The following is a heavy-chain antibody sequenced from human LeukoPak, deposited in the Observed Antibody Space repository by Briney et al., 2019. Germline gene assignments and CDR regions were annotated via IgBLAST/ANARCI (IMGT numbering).Heavy chain of an antibody. CDR2: ITSGSSHI. Sequence: GGSLRLSCAASRFTFSSYSMNWVRQAPGKGLEWVSSITSGSSHIYYADSVKGRFTISRDNAKSSLYLQMNSLRAEDTAVYYCARDPYSGSYGADYYYYMDVWGKGTTVTISS. CDR1: RFTFSSYS. CDR3: ARDPYSGSYGADYYYYMDV. D-gene: IGHD1-26*01. J-gene: IGHJ6*03. V-gene: IGHV3-21*01.